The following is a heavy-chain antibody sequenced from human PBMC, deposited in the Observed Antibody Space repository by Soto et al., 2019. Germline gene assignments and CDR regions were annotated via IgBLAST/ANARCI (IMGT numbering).Heavy chain of an antibody. Sequence: NPSETLSLTCTVSGGSISSGGYYWSWIRQHPGKGLEWIGYIYYSGSTYYNPSLKSRVTISVDTSKNQFSLKLSSVTAADTAVYYCARDLYSSSWYWFDPWGQGTLVTVS. V-gene: IGHV4-31*03. CDR2: IYYSGST. CDR3: ARDLYSSSWYWFDP. J-gene: IGHJ5*02. CDR1: GGSISSGGYY. D-gene: IGHD6-13*01.